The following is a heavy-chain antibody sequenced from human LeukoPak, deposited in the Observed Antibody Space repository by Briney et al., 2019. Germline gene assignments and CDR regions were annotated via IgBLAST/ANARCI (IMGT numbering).Heavy chain of an antibody. CDR1: GGSISSGGYY. Sequence: SETLSLTCTVSGGSISSGGYYWSWIRQHPGKGLEWIGYVYYSGSTYYNPSLKSRVTISVDTSKNQFSLKLSSVTAADTAVFYCAREGYTSSWYSGYYYFDYWGQGTLVTVSS. J-gene: IGHJ4*02. D-gene: IGHD6-13*01. CDR2: VYYSGST. V-gene: IGHV4-31*03. CDR3: AREGYTSSWYSGYYYFDY.